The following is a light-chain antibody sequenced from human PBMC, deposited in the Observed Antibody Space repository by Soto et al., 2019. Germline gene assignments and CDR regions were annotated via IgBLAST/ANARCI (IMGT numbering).Light chain of an antibody. CDR1: QDISNY. Sequence: DIQMTQSPSSLSASVGDRVTITCQASQDISNYLNWYQQKPGKAPKLLIYDASNLETGVPSRFSGSGSVTDFTFTISSLQPEDIETYYCQQYDNLPITLGQGTRLEIK. CDR3: QQYDNLPIT. V-gene: IGKV1-33*01. J-gene: IGKJ5*01. CDR2: DAS.